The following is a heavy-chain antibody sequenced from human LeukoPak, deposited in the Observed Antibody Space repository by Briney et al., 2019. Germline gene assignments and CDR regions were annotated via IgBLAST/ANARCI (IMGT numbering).Heavy chain of an antibody. CDR1: GFTLTSSA. J-gene: IGHJ4*02. CDR3: ARLDY. Sequence: GGSLRLSCAASGFTLTSSAMHWVRQAPGKGLEWVSAISGSGGSTYYADSVKGRFTISRDNAKNSLYLQMNSLRAEDTAVYYCARLDYWGQGTLVTVSS. V-gene: IGHV3-23*01. CDR2: ISGSGGST.